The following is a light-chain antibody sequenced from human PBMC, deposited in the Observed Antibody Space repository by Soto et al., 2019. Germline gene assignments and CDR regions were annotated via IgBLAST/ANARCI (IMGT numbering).Light chain of an antibody. CDR3: QQYNAYPWT. CDR1: QRISSL. V-gene: IGKV1-5*03. J-gene: IGKJ1*01. CDR2: KAS. Sequence: DIQMTQSPSTLPASVGDRVTITCRASQRISSLLSWYQXEPWKAXXXXIYKASSLESGVPSNFSGSGSGTEFSLTISSLQPEDFATYYCQQYNAYPWTFGQGTKVDIK.